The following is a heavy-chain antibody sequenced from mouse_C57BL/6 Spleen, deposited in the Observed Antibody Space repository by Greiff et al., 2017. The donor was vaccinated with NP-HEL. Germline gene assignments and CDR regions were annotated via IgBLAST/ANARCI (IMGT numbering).Heavy chain of an antibody. Sequence: EVQLVESGGGLVQPGGSLSLSCAASGFTFTDYYMSWVRQPPGKALEWLGFIRNKANGYTTEYSASVQGRFTISRDNSQSILYLQMNALRAEDSATYYCARSLSPMDYWGQGTSVTVSS. CDR1: GFTFTDYY. J-gene: IGHJ4*01. V-gene: IGHV7-3*01. CDR2: IRNKANGYTT. CDR3: ARSLSPMDY. D-gene: IGHD1-2*01.